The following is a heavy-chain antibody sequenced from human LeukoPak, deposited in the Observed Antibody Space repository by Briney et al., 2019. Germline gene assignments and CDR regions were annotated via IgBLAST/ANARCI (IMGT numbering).Heavy chain of an antibody. D-gene: IGHD6-13*01. CDR2: MNPNSGNT. V-gene: IGHV1-8*01. Sequence: GSVKVSCKASGYTFTSYDINWVRQATGQGLEWMGWMNPNSGNTGYAQKFQGRVTMTRNTSISTAYMELSSLRSEDTAVYYCARGRFRSGSWLDYWGQGTLVTVSS. J-gene: IGHJ4*02. CDR3: ARGRFRSGSWLDY. CDR1: GYTFTSYD.